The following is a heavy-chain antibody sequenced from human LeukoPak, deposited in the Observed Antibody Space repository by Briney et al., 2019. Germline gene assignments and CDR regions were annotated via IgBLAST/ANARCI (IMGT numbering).Heavy chain of an antibody. CDR1: GYSFASYG. D-gene: IGHD3-22*01. CDR2: ISAYNGNT. J-gene: IGHJ4*02. Sequence: ASVKVSCKASGYSFASYGINWVRQAPGQGLEWMGWISAYNGNTNYAQKLQGRVTMTSDTSTSTAYMELRSPNSDDTAVYYCASSKNYYDSRGLDYWGQGTLVTVSS. V-gene: IGHV1-18*01. CDR3: ASSKNYYDSRGLDY.